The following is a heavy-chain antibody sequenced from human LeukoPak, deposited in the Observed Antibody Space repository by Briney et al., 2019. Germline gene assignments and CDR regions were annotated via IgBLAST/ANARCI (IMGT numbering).Heavy chain of an antibody. CDR1: GFTFSSYA. D-gene: IGHD3-10*01. CDR2: ISYDGSNK. V-gene: IGHV3-30*04. Sequence: PGRSLRLSCAASGFTFSSYAMHWVRQAPGKGLEWVAVISYDGSNKYYADSVKDRFTISRDNSKNTLYLQMNSLRAEDTAVYYCAKDQTSFDYYGSGSYLDSWGQGTLVTVSS. CDR3: AKDQTSFDYYGSGSYLDS. J-gene: IGHJ4*02.